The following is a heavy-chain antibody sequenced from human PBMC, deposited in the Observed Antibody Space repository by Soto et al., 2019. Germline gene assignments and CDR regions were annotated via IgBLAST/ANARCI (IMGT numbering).Heavy chain of an antibody. CDR3: ARVKGYGSGSEGFDT. D-gene: IGHD3-10*01. CDR1: GYSFTYSD. Sequence: QVLLEQSGPEVREPGASVKVSCKTSGYSFTYSDIIWIRQAPGQGLEWMGWLNPNNAASGSAVKYKGRLTMTSDAATTTVFMELRGLRSEDTAVYYCARVKGYGSGSEGFDTWGQGTMVTVSS. CDR2: LNPNNAAS. V-gene: IGHV1-8*02. J-gene: IGHJ4*02.